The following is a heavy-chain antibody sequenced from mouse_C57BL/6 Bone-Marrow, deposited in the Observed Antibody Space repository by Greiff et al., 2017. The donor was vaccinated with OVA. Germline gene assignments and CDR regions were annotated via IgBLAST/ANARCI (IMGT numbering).Heavy chain of an antibody. D-gene: IGHD1-1*01. CDR3: ALSFITTGGYAMDY. CDR2: IWGGGST. J-gene: IGHJ4*01. V-gene: IGHV2-9*01. CDR1: GFSLTSYG. Sequence: VKLMESGPGLVAPSQSLSITCTVSGFSLTSYGVDWVRQPPGKGLEWLGVIWGGGSTNYNSALMSRLSISKDNSKSQVFLKMNSLQTDDTAMYYGALSFITTGGYAMDYWGQGTSVTVSS.